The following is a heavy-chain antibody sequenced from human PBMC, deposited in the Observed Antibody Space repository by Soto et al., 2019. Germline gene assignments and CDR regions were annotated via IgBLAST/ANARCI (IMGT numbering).Heavy chain of an antibody. J-gene: IGHJ4*02. CDR1: GGSISSSTYH. V-gene: IGHV4-39*02. CDR2: IYYTGTT. Sequence: QLQLQESGPGLVKPSETLSLTCTVSGGSISSSTYHWAWIRQPPGKGLEWIASIYYTGTTYYSPSLQSRVTISVDTSKNHCSLKLSSVPAADTAVYYCSRERESASEHWGQGTLVTVSS. CDR3: SRERESASEH.